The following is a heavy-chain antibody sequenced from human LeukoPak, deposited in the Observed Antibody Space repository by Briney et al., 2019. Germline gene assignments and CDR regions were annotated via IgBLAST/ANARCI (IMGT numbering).Heavy chain of an antibody. Sequence: GGSLRLSCLASGFTFNTYAMNWVRQAPGGGLEWVAALSGDRSNIYYADSVMGRFTISRDNVKNSLYLQMNSLRADDTAVYYCTRDLYSMYAKWGQGTLVTVSS. V-gene: IGHV3-21*04. CDR1: GFTFNTYA. CDR2: LSGDRSNI. CDR3: TRDLYSMYAK. J-gene: IGHJ4*02. D-gene: IGHD2-8*01.